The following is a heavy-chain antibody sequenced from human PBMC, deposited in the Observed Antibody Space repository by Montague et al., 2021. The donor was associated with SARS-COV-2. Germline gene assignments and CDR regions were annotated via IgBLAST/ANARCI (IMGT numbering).Heavy chain of an antibody. V-gene: IGHV4-4*02. J-gene: IGHJ4*02. Sequence: SETLSLTCAVSGGSISGSNWWSWVRQPPGKGLEWIGEIYHSGSTDYNPSLKSRVTISVDKSKNQFSLKLSSVTAADTAVYYCARDATMVSHSYFDYWGQGTLVTVSS. CDR3: ARDATMVSHSYFDY. D-gene: IGHD4/OR15-4a*01. CDR1: GGSISGSNW. CDR2: IYHSGST.